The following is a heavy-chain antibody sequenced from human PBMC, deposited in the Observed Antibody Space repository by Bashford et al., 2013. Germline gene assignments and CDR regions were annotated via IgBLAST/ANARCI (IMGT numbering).Heavy chain of an antibody. J-gene: IGHJ6*02. D-gene: IGHD2-2*02. Sequence: WVRQAPGQGLEWMGWINPNTGGTNYAQKFQGRVTMTRDTSITTAYMGLSSLRSDDTAVYYCARGGDTPXQYYYFHMDVWGQGTSVTVSS. CDR2: INPNTGGT. CDR3: ARGGDTPXQYYYFHMDV. V-gene: IGHV1-2*02.